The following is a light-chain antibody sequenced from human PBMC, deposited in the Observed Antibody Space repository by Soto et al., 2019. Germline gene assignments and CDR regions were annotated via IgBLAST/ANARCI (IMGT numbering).Light chain of an antibody. CDR2: DAS. CDR3: QRSNNWPKT. Sequence: EIVMTQSPDTLSVSPGETATLSCRASQSVGSNLAWYQQKPGQAPRLLISDASTRAAGLPARFSGSGSGTEFTLTISSLQSEDFAVYYCQRSNNWPKTFGQVTKVEI. J-gene: IGKJ1*01. V-gene: IGKV3-15*01. CDR1: QSVGSN.